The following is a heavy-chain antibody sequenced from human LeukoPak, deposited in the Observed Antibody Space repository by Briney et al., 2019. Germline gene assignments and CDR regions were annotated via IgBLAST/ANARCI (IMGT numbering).Heavy chain of an antibody. Sequence: SETLSLTCTVSGGSISSSSYYWGWIRQPPGKGLEWIGSIYYSGSTYYNPSLKSRVTISVDTSKNQFSLKLSSVTAADTAVYYCARGWIGLWYFDLWGRGTLVTVSS. CDR1: GGSISSSSYY. J-gene: IGHJ2*01. D-gene: IGHD5-12*01. CDR2: IYYSGST. V-gene: IGHV4-39*07. CDR3: ARGWIGLWYFDL.